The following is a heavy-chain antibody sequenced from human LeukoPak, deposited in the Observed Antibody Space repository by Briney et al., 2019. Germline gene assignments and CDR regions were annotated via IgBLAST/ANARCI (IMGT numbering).Heavy chain of an antibody. CDR2: ISGSGGST. CDR3: AKDRGIAAAGSPHSD. V-gene: IGHV3-23*01. Sequence: GGSLRLSCAASGFTFSSYAMSWVRQAPGKGLEWVSAISGSGGSTYYADSVKDRFTISRDNSKNTLYLQMNSLRAEDTAVYYCAKDRGIAAAGSPHSDWGQGTLVTVSS. J-gene: IGHJ4*02. CDR1: GFTFSSYA. D-gene: IGHD6-13*01.